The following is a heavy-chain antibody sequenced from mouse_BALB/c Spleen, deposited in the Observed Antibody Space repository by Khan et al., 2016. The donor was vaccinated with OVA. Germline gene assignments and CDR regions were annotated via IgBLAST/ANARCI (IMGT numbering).Heavy chain of an antibody. CDR1: GFTFSTYA. CDR3: ARHNYGPFAY. Sequence: EVELVESGGDLVKPGGSLKLSCAASGFTFSTYAMSWVRQTPDKRLEWVATISSGGDYIYYPDSVKGRFTIPRDNANNTLYLQMSSLRSEDTAMYYCARHNYGPFAYWGQGTLVTVSA. V-gene: IGHV5-6*01. D-gene: IGHD1-1*01. CDR2: ISSGGDYI. J-gene: IGHJ3*01.